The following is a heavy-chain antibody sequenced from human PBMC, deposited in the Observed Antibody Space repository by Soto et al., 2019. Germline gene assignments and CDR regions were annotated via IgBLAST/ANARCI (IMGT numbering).Heavy chain of an antibody. V-gene: IGHV3-23*01. D-gene: IGHD2-2*01. CDR3: AKDREGIVVVPAAFKRGHPNHT. CDR2: ISGSGGST. Sequence: PGGSLRLSCAASGFTFSSYAMSWVRQAPGKGLEWVSAISGSGGSTYYADSVKGRFTISRDNSKNTLYLQMNSLRAEDTAVYYCAKDREGIVVVPAAFKRGHPNHTWGQGTLVTVSS. J-gene: IGHJ5*02. CDR1: GFTFSSYA.